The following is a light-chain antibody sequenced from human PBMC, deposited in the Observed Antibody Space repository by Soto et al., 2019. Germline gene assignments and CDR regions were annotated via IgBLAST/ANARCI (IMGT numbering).Light chain of an antibody. Sequence: DIVMTQSPDSLAVSLGERATINCKSSQSVLYSSNNKNYLAWYQQKPGQPPKLLIYWASTRESGVPDRFSGSGSGTDFTLTIGSLQAEDVAFYYCQHYYSTPGFTFGPGTQVDIK. CDR3: QHYYSTPGFT. CDR2: WAS. J-gene: IGKJ3*01. V-gene: IGKV4-1*01. CDR1: QSVLYSSNNKNY.